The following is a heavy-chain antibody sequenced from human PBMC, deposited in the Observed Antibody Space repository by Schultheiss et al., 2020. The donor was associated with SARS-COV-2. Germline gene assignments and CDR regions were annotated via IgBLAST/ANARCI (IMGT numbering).Heavy chain of an antibody. CDR1: GFTFSSYA. D-gene: IGHD6-13*01. J-gene: IGHJ6*03. CDR2: ISSSSSYT. V-gene: IGHV3-21*05. Sequence: GESLKISCAASGFTFSSYAMSWVRQAPGKGLEWVSYISSSSSYTNYADSVKGRFTIPRDNAKNTLYLQMNSLRAEDTAVYYCARINAARYYYYMDVWGKGTTVTVSS. CDR3: ARINAARYYYYMDV.